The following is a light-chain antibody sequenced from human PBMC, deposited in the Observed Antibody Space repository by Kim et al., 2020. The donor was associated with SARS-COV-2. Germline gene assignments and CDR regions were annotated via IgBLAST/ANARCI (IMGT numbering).Light chain of an antibody. J-gene: IGLJ3*02. Sequence: ASVKLTCSLSSGNSSYAIAWHQQQPEKGPRYLMKLNSDGSHSKGDGIPDRFSGSSSGAKRYFTISSLQSEDEADYYCQTWGTGIWVFGGGTKLTVL. V-gene: IGLV4-69*01. CDR3: QTWGTGIWV. CDR2: LNSDGSH. CDR1: SGNSSYA.